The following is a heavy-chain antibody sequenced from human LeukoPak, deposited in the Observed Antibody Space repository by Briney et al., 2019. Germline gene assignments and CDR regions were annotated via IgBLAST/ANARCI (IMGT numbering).Heavy chain of an antibody. CDR3: ARRAGYSYGALPDY. CDR1: GFTFSSYG. D-gene: IGHD5-18*01. Sequence: PGGSLRLSCAASGFTFSSYGMHWVRQAPGKGLEGVAVIWYDGSNKYYADSVKGRFTISRDNSKNTLYLQMNSLRAEDTAVYYCARRAGYSYGALPDYWGQGTLVTVSS. CDR2: IWYDGSNK. J-gene: IGHJ4*02. V-gene: IGHV3-33*01.